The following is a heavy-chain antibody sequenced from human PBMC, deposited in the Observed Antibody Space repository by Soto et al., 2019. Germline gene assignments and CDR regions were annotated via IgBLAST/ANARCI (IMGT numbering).Heavy chain of an antibody. CDR2: ISSSSTI. Sequence: VSYISSSSTIYYADSVKGRFTISRDNAKNSLYLQMNSLRDEDTAVYYCARDRYSGYDWVAAAHRTNWFDPWGQGTLVTVSS. CDR3: ARDRYSGYDWVAAAHRTNWFDP. J-gene: IGHJ5*02. D-gene: IGHD5-12*01. V-gene: IGHV3-48*02.